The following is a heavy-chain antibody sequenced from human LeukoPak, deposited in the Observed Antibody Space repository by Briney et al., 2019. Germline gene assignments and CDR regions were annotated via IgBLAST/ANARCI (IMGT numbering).Heavy chain of an antibody. CDR3: ARGGEYCSGGRCYSGVYYDS. J-gene: IGHJ4*02. Sequence: SVKVSCKASGYTFTGYYMHWVRQAPGQGLEWMGGIIPIFGTADYPQKFQGRVTITADESTSTANMELSSLRSEDTAVYYCARGGEYCSGGRCYSGVYYDSWGQGTLVTVSS. CDR2: IIPIFGTA. V-gene: IGHV1-69*13. CDR1: GYTFTGYY. D-gene: IGHD2-15*01.